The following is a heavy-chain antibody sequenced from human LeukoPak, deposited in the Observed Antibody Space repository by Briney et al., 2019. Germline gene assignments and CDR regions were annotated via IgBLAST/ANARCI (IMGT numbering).Heavy chain of an antibody. CDR2: IYPGDSDT. V-gene: IGHV5-51*01. D-gene: IGHD5-24*01. CDR1: GYIFATYW. CDR3: ARQDGAAKYYFDN. Sequence: GESLKISCKGSGYIFATYWIGWVRQMPGKGLEWMGIIYPGDSDTRYSPSFQGQVTISVDKSISTAYLQWSSLKASDTAMYYCARQDGAAKYYFDNWGQGTLVTVSS. J-gene: IGHJ4*02.